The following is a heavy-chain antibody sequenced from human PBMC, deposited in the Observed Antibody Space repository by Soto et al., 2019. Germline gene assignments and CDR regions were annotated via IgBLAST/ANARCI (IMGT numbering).Heavy chain of an antibody. V-gene: IGHV4-59*08. CDR1: GSISTYY. CDR2: IYNIGST. Sequence: SETLSLTCTVGSISTYYWNWIRQPPGKGLEWIGYIYNIGSTNYNPSLKSRVTMSIDTSKNQFSLKLSSVTAADTAVYYCGRHFEESTMIRAPFDYWGQGTLVTVSS. D-gene: IGHD3-10*01. CDR3: GRHFEESTMIRAPFDY. J-gene: IGHJ4*02.